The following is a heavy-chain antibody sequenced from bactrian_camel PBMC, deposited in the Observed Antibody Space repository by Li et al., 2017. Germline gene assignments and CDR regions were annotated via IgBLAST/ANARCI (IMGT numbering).Heavy chain of an antibody. CDR3: AADRLACLTQMPRPMSPRAYNL. CDR2: IYTGGTPT. Sequence: DVQLVESGGGSVQQGGSLNVSCLASGFTSGLTLETKCMGWFRQAPGKEREAVAMIYTGGTPTYYADSVKGRFTISRDDAKNAVYLQMNSLKPEDTAMYYCAADRLACLTQMPRPMSPRAYNLWGQGTQVTVS. V-gene: IGHV3S40*01. D-gene: IGHD1*01. J-gene: IGHJ4*01. CDR1: GFTSGLTLETKC.